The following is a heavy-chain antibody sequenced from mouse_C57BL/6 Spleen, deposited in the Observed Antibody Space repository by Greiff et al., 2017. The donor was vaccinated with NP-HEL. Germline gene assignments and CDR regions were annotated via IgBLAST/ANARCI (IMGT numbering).Heavy chain of an antibody. Sequence: LQQPGAELVKPGASVKLSCKASGYTFTSYWMHWVKQRPGQGLEWIGMIHPNSGSTNYNEKFKGKATLTVDKSSSTAYMQLSSLTSEDSAVYYCAREDTGYYAMDYWGQGTSVTVSS. J-gene: IGHJ4*01. V-gene: IGHV1-64*01. CDR1: GYTFTSYW. CDR3: AREDTGYYAMDY. D-gene: IGHD4-1*01. CDR2: IHPNSGST.